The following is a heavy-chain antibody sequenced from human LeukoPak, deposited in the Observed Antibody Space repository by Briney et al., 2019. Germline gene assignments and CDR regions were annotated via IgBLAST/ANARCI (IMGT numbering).Heavy chain of an antibody. J-gene: IGHJ4*02. CDR1: GGSISSGSYY. D-gene: IGHD6-13*01. CDR2: IYTSGST. V-gene: IGHV4-61*02. CDR3: TQYSSSASLLL. Sequence: PSQTLSLTCTVSGGSISSGSYYWSWIRQPAGKGLEWIGRIYTSGSTNYNPSLKSRVTMSVDTSKNQFSLKLSSVTAADTAVYYCTQYSSSASLLLWGQGTLVTVSS.